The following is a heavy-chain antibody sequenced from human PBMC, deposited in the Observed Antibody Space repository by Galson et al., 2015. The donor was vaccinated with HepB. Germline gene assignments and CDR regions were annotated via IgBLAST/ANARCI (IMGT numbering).Heavy chain of an antibody. CDR2: ISSSSSTI. CDR1: GFTFNSFW. Sequence: SLRLSCAASGFTFNSFWMTWVRQAPGKGLEWVSYISSSSSTIYYADSVEGRFTISRDNAKNSLYLQMNSLRDEDTAVYYCARDPANYYDSSGYYYANYYYYYGMDVWGQGTTVTVSS. V-gene: IGHV3-48*02. J-gene: IGHJ6*02. CDR3: ARDPANYYDSSGYYYANYYYYYGMDV. D-gene: IGHD3-22*01.